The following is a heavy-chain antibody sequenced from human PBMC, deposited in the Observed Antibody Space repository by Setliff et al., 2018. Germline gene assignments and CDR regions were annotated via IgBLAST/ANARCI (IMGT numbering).Heavy chain of an antibody. CDR1: GYSISSGYI. J-gene: IGHJ4*02. D-gene: IGHD2-21*02. CDR3: ARDLGHGGDSDY. CDR2: IGHTGSI. V-gene: IGHV4-38-2*02. Sequence: SETLSLTCTVSGYSISSGYIWGWIRQPAGKGLEWIGNIGHTGSINYNPSLKSRLTISRDTSKNQVSLKLNSVTATDTAVYYCARDLGHGGDSDYWGQGILVTVSS.